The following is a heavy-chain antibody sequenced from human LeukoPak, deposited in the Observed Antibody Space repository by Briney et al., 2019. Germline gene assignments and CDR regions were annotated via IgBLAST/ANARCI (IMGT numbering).Heavy chain of an antibody. CDR2: ISYDGSNK. Sequence: GGSLRLSCAASGFTFSSYAMHWVRQAPGKGLEWVAVISYDGSNKYYADSVKGRFTISRDNSKNTLYLQMNSLRAEDTAVYYCARSPLLYAIVVVHHFDYWGQGTLVTVSS. CDR3: ARSPLLYAIVVVHHFDY. V-gene: IGHV3-30-3*01. J-gene: IGHJ4*02. CDR1: GFTFSSYA. D-gene: IGHD3-22*01.